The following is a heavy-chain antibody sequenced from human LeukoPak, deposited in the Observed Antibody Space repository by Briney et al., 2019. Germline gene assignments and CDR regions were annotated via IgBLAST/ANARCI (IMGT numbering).Heavy chain of an antibody. CDR1: AGTFSSYA. V-gene: IGHV1-69*01. J-gene: IGHJ6*02. CDR3: ATGRPYSSGWYGMDV. Sequence: SVKVSCKASAGTFSSYAISWVRQAPGQGLEWMGGIIPNFGTANYAQKFQGRVTITADESTSTAYMELSSLRSEDTAVYYCATGRPYSSGWYGMDVWGQGTTVTVS. D-gene: IGHD6-19*01. CDR2: IIPNFGTA.